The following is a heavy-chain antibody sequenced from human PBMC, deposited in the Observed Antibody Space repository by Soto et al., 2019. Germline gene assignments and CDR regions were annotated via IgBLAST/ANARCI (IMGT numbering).Heavy chain of an antibody. CDR1: GLTFSSYW. J-gene: IGHJ5*02. D-gene: IGHD3-3*01. CDR3: ARSITTLGVVTISDDNWFDP. CDR2: IKPDGSEK. Sequence: GGSLRLSCEASGLTFSSYWMTWVRQAPGKGLEWVADIKPDGSEKYYVDSVEGRFTISRDNAKNSIYLEMNSLRVEDTAVYYCARSITTLGVVTISDDNWFDPWGQGTLVTVS. V-gene: IGHV3-7*03.